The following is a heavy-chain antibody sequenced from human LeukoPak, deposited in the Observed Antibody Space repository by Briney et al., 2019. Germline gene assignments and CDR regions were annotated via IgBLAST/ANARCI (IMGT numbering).Heavy chain of an antibody. V-gene: IGHV1-69-2*01. D-gene: IGHD3-10*01. Sequence: GASVKVSCKTSGDTFSNFVISWVQQAPGKGLEWMGRVDPEDGETIYAEKFQDRVTITADTSTDTAYMELSSLRSGDTAVYYCATGTPTYYYGSGTRGPRYMDVWGKGTTVTVSS. CDR3: ATGTPTYYYGSGTRGPRYMDV. CDR2: VDPEDGET. CDR1: GDTFSNFV. J-gene: IGHJ6*03.